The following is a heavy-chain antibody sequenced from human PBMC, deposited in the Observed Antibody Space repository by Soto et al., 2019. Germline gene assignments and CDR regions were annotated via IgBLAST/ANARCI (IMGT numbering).Heavy chain of an antibody. CDR3: ARHGGGWSFDH. Sequence: PSETLSLTCTVSGGSISSSSYYWGWIRQPPGKGLEWIGSIYYSGSTYYNPSLKSRVTISVDTSKNQFSLKLSSVTAADTAVYYCARHGGGWSFDHWGQGTLVTVSS. V-gene: IGHV4-39*01. CDR1: GGSISSSSYY. D-gene: IGHD6-19*01. CDR2: IYYSGST. J-gene: IGHJ4*02.